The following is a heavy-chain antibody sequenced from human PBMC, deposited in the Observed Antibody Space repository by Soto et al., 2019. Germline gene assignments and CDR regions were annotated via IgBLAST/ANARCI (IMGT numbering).Heavy chain of an antibody. CDR1: GYTFTSYG. CDR3: ARIADTAMGPAAYYYGMDV. J-gene: IGHJ6*02. V-gene: IGHV1-18*01. D-gene: IGHD5-18*01. CDR2: ISAYNGNT. Sequence: ASVKVSCKASGYTFTSYGISWVRQAPGQGLEWMGWISAYNGNTNYAQKIQGRVTMTTDTSTNTAYMELRSLRSDDTAVYYCARIADTAMGPAAYYYGMDVWGQGTTVPVSS.